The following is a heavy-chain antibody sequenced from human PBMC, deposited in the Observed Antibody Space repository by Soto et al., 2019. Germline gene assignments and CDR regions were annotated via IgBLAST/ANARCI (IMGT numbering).Heavy chain of an antibody. CDR1: GFTFSIYG. J-gene: IGHJ4*02. CDR2: MSYDGSNK. V-gene: IGHV3-30*18. D-gene: IGHD1-1*01. CDR3: VKLGGTEGYLPLVY. Sequence: QMQLVESGGGVVQPGRSLRLSCAASGFTFSIYGMHWVRQAPGKGLEWVAFMSYDGSNKFYADSVKGRFTISRDNSENTLYLQMNSLRAEDTAVYYCVKLGGTEGYLPLVYWGQGTLVTVSS.